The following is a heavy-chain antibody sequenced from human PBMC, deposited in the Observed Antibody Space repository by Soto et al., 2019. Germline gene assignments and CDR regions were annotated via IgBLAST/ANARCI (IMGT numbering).Heavy chain of an antibody. V-gene: IGHV3-7*05. D-gene: IGHD1-1*01. Sequence: EVQLVESGGGLVQPGGSLRLSCAASGFTFSIYWMSWVRQAPGKGLEWVANIKQDGSEKYYVDSVRGRFTISRDNAKNSLFLQMNSLRAEDTAVYYCATTAGCFFDNWGQGTPVTVSS. J-gene: IGHJ4*02. CDR3: ATTAGCFFDN. CDR1: GFTFSIYW. CDR2: IKQDGSEK.